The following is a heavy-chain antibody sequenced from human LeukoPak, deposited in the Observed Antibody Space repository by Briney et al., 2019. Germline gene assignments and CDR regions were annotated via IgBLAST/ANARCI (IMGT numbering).Heavy chain of an antibody. CDR2: IWYDGSNK. CDR3: AKGKYNGPCDS. V-gene: IGHV3-30*02. Sequence: PGGSLRLSCAASGFAFSNYGMHWVRQAPGKGLEWVAFIWYDGSNKYYADSVKGRFTISRDNSKNTLYLQMNSLRAEDTAVYYCAKGKYNGPCDSWGQGTVVIVSS. D-gene: IGHD1-1*01. J-gene: IGHJ4*02. CDR1: GFAFSNYG.